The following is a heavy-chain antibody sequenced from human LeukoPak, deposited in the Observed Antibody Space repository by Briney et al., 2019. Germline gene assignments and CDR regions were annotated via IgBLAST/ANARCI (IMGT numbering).Heavy chain of an antibody. CDR3: ARHDRSMRFIDY. V-gene: IGHV3-23*01. J-gene: IGHJ4*02. CDR2: ISGSGGST. D-gene: IGHD1-1*01. CDR1: GFTFSSYA. Sequence: GGSLRLSCAASGFTFSSYAMSWVRQAPGKGLEWVSAISGSGGSTYYADSVEGRFTISRDNSKNTVFLQMNSLRAEDTAVYYCARHDRSMRFIDYWGQGTLVTVSS.